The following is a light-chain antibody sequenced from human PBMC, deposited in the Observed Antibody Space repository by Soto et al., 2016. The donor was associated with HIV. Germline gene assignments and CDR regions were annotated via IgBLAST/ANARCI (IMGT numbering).Light chain of an antibody. V-gene: IGKV1-33*01. CDR3: QHYDSFPYT. Sequence: DIQMAQSPSSLSASVGDRVTITCQASQDISNYLNWYQQKSGKAPKLLIYDASNLETGVPSRFSGNGSGTNFTSPSAASSLKILTTYYCQHYDSFPYTFGQGTKLEIK. CDR2: DAS. CDR1: QDISNY. J-gene: IGKJ2*01.